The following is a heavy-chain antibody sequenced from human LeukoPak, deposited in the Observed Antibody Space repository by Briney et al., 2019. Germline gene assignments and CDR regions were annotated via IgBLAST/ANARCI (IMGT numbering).Heavy chain of an antibody. J-gene: IGHJ3*02. CDR2: IGIAGDT. CDR1: GFTFSSYD. CDR3: AREARDDSSGPNRRQSDAFDI. Sequence: GGSLRLSCAASGFTFSSYDMHWVRQATGKGLEWVSAIGIAGDTYYPGSVKGRFTISRENAKNSLYLQMNSLRAGDTAVYYCAREARDDSSGPNRRQSDAFDIWGQGTMVTVSS. V-gene: IGHV3-13*01. D-gene: IGHD3-22*01.